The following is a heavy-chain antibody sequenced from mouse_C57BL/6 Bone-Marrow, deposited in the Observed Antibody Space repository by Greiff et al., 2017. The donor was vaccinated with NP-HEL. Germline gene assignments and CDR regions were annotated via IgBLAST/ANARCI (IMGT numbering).Heavy chain of an antibody. J-gene: IGHJ4*01. CDR1: GFTFSDYY. CDR2: ISNGGGST. V-gene: IGHV5-12*01. Sequence: EVHLVESGGGLVQPGGSLKLSCAASGFTFSDYYMYWVRQTPEKRLEWVAYISNGGGSTYYPDTVKGRFTISRDNAKNTLYLQMSRLKSEDTAMYYCARRGFYYAMDYWGQGTSVTVSS. CDR3: ARRGFYYAMDY.